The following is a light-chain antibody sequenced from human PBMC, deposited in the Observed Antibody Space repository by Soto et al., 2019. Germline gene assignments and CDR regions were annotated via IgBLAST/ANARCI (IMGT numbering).Light chain of an antibody. Sequence: EIVLTQSPGTLSLSPGDRATLSCRAGQSVSSTYLAWYQQKPGQAPRLLIYGASSRATGIPDRFSGSWSGTDFTLTISRLEPEDFAVYYWQHYCSLVLTFAGGTQVEVK. CDR3: QHYCSLVLT. CDR1: QSVSSTY. CDR2: GAS. J-gene: IGKJ4*01. V-gene: IGKV3-20*01.